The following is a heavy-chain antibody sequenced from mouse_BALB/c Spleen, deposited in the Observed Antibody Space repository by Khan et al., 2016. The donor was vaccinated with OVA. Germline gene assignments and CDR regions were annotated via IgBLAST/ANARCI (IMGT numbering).Heavy chain of an antibody. D-gene: IGHD1-1*01. Sequence: VQLQQSGAELAKPGASVKMSCKASGYTFTSYWMHWVKQRPGQGLEWIGYINPSTDYTEYNQKFKDKATLTADKSSSPAYMQLTSLTSEDSAFYYCTNHGSSSAWFTYWGQGTLVTVSA. J-gene: IGHJ3*01. CDR2: INPSTDYT. V-gene: IGHV1-7*01. CDR3: TNHGSSSAWFTY. CDR1: GYTFTSYW.